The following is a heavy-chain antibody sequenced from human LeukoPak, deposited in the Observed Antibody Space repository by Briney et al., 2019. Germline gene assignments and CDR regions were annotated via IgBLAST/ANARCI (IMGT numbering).Heavy chain of an antibody. CDR2: ISAYNGNT. D-gene: IGHD1-1*01. V-gene: IGHV1-18*01. CDR1: GYTFTSYG. J-gene: IGHJ4*02. CDR3: ARSDWNDPCFDY. Sequence: ASVKVACKAAGYTFTSYGISWVRQAPGQGLEWMGWISAYNGNTNYAQKLQGRVTMSTDTSTSTAYMELRSLRSDDTAVYYWARSDWNDPCFDYWGQGTLVTVSS.